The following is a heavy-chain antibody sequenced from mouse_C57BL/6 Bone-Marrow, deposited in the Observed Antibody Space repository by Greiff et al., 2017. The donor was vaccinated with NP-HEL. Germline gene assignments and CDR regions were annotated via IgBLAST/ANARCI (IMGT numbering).Heavy chain of an antibody. D-gene: IGHD1-1*01. V-gene: IGHV1-42*01. CDR2: INPSTGGT. Sequence: VQLQQSGPELVKPGASVKISCKASGYSFTGYYMNWVKQSPEKSLEWIGEINPSTGGTNYNQKFKAKATLTVEKSSSTAYMQLKSLTSDDSAVYYCSRSRGFSYGSSDNYWGQGTTLTVSS. J-gene: IGHJ2*01. CDR3: SRSRGFSYGSSDNY. CDR1: GYSFTGYY.